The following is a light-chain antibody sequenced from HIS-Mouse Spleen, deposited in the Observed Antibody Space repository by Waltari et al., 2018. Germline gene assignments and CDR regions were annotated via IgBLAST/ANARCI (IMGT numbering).Light chain of an antibody. CDR2: KDS. V-gene: IGLV3-25*03. J-gene: IGLJ2*01. Sequence: SYELTQPPSVSVSPGQTARITCSGDALPKQYAYWYQQKPGQAPVLVRYKDSERTPGIPGRLSGASSGTTVTLTISGVQAEDEADYYCQSADSSGTHVVFGGGTKLTVL. CDR1: ALPKQY. CDR3: QSADSSGTHVV.